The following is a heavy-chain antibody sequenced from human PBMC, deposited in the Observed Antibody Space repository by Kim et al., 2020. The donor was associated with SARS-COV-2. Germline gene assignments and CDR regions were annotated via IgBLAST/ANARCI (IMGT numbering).Heavy chain of an antibody. CDR2: ISWNSGSI. CDR1: GFTFDNYA. CDR3: AKDRNYYVSNGGSFAI. J-gene: IGHJ3*02. D-gene: IGHD3-22*01. V-gene: IGHV3-9*01. Sequence: GGSLRLSCAASGFTFDNYAMRWVRQAPGKGLEWVSGISWNSGSIGYADSVKGRFTISRDNAKNSLYLQMNSLRAEDTALYYCAKDRNYYVSNGGSFAIWGRGNMLTVSS.